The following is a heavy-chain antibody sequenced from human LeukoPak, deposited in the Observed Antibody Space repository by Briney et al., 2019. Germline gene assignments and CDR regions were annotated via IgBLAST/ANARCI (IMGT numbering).Heavy chain of an antibody. CDR3: AREEEWSAYPGWFDP. J-gene: IGHJ5*02. CDR2: ISTYNGNT. D-gene: IGHD3-3*01. Sequence: GASVKVSCKASGDTFTNNYGISWVRQAPGQGLEWMGWISTYNGNTNYAQKFQGRVTMTTDTSTKTTYMELRSLISDDAAIYFCAREEEWSAYPGWFDPWGQGTLVTVSS. V-gene: IGHV1-18*04. CDR1: GDTFTNNYG.